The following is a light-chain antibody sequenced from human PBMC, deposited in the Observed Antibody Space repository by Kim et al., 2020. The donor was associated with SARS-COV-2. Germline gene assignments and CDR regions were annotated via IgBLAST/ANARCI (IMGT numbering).Light chain of an antibody. CDR3: QQYHDWPLT. Sequence: SVSPGERATLSCRASQSVSSNLAWYQQKPGQAPRLLIFGASTTSTGFPARFSGSGSGTEFTLTITTLQSEDFAIYYCQQYHDWPLTFGGGTKVDIK. CDR2: GAS. CDR1: QSVSSN. J-gene: IGKJ4*01. V-gene: IGKV3-15*01.